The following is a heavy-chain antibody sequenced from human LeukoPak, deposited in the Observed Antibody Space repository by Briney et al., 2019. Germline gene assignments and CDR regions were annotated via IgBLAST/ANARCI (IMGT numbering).Heavy chain of an antibody. D-gene: IGHD3-3*01. CDR1: GGSFSGYY. CDR2: INHSGST. J-gene: IGHJ3*02. Sequence: SETLSLTCAVYGGSFSGYYWSWIRQPPGKGLEWIGEINHSGSTNYNPSLKSRVTISVDTSKNQFSLKLSSVTAADTAVYYCARFRRSITIFGVVGNAFDIWGQGTMVTVSS. V-gene: IGHV4-34*01. CDR3: ARFRRSITIFGVVGNAFDI.